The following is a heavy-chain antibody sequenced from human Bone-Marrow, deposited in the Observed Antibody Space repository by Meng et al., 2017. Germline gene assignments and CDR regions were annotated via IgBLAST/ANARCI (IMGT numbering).Heavy chain of an antibody. D-gene: IGHD2-2*01. V-gene: IGHV1-2*06. Sequence: ASVKVSCKPSGYNFPDYWLHWVRRAPGQGLEWMGRIDPKSGDTHYAQRFQGRVTMTGDTSISTAYMELSRLRSDDTAVYYCARDHASSTSCEWADCGMDVWGQGTTVTVSS. J-gene: IGHJ6*02. CDR3: ARDHASSTSCEWADCGMDV. CDR2: IDPKSGDT. CDR1: GYNFPDYW.